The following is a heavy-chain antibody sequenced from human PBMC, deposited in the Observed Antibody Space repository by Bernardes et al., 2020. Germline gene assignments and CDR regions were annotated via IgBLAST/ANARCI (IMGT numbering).Heavy chain of an antibody. D-gene: IGHD4-17*01. CDR2: IFSNDEK. CDR1: GFSLSNARMG. CDR3: ARIKGHDYGDYTDY. J-gene: IGHJ4*02. Sequence: SGPTLVKPTETLTLTCTVSGFSLSNARMGVSWIRQPPGKALEWLAHIFSNDEKSYSTSLKSRLTISKDTSKSQVVLTMTNMDPVDTATYYCARIKGHDYGDYTDYWGQGTLVTVSS. V-gene: IGHV2-26*01.